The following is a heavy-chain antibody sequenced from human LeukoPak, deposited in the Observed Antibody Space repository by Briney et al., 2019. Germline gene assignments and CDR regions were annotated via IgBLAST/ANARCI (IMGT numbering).Heavy chain of an antibody. CDR2: ISSSSSYI. CDR3: ARVPYDY. J-gene: IGHJ4*02. V-gene: IGHV3-21*01. CDR1: GFTFTTFW. Sequence: GGSLRLSCATSGFTFTTFWMHWVRQAPGKGLEWVSSISSSSSYIYYADSVKGRFTISRDNAKNSLYLQMNSLRAEDTAVYYCARVPYDYWGQGTLVTVSS.